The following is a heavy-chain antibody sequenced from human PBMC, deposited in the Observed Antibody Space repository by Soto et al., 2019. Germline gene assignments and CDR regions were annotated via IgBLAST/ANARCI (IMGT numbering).Heavy chain of an antibody. CDR2: INLNSGDT. V-gene: IGHV1-2*04. CDR1: GYTFTVFY. CDR3: ATPRTSIGVPGEKECYFDY. J-gene: IGHJ4*02. D-gene: IGHD6-19*01. Sequence: ASVKVSCKTSGYTFTVFYMQGVLHAHGQGLESMGWINLNSGDTKYAQNSQGWVTMTRDTSISTRYMEMSRRSSHVTAVYSCATPRTSIGVPGEKECYFDYWGQGTLLTVSS.